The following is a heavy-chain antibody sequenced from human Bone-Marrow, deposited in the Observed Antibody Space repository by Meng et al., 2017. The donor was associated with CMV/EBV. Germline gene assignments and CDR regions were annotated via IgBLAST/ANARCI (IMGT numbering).Heavy chain of an antibody. V-gene: IGHV4-39*07. CDR2: IYYSGST. CDR1: GGSISSSSYY. D-gene: IGHD2-2*01. J-gene: IGHJ5*02. CDR3: ARGSTSRVAQLLLDWFDP. Sequence: SETLSLTCTVSGGSISSSSYYWGWIRQPPGKGLEWIGSIYYSGSTYYNPSLKSRVTISVDTSKNQFSLKLSSVTAADTAVYYCARGSTSRVAQLLLDWFDPWGQGTPVTVSS.